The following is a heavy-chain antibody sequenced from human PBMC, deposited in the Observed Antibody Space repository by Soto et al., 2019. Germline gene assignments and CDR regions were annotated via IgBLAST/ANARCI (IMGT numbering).Heavy chain of an antibody. V-gene: IGHV3-30-3*01. J-gene: IGHJ3*02. CDR3: ARPSGYSYGWYPFDI. CDR1: GFTFSSYA. D-gene: IGHD5-18*01. Sequence: QVQLVESGGGVVQPGRSLRLSCAASGFTFSSYAMHWVREAPGKGLEWVAVISYDGSNKYYADSVKGRFTISRDNSKNTLYLQMNSLRAEDTAVYYCARPSGYSYGWYPFDIWGQGTMVTVSS. CDR2: ISYDGSNK.